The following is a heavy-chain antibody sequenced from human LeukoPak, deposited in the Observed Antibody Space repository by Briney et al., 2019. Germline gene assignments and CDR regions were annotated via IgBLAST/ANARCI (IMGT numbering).Heavy chain of an antibody. V-gene: IGHV3-30-3*01. J-gene: IGHJ6*02. D-gene: IGHD2-21*02. Sequence: GRSLRLSCAASGFTFSSYAMHWVRQAPGKGLEWVAVISYDGSNKYYADSVKGRFTISRDNSKNTLYLQMNSMRAEDTAVYYCARRLAYCGGDCYSSFRGHYYYYYGMDVWGQGTTVTVSS. CDR1: GFTFSSYA. CDR3: ARRLAYCGGDCYSSFRGHYYYYYGMDV. CDR2: ISYDGSNK.